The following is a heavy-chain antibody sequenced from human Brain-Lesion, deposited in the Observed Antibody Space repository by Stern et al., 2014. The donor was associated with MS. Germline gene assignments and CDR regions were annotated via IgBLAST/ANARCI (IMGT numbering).Heavy chain of an antibody. CDR3: ARGPYYFDGSGYHY. CDR2: IDHSGSA. Sequence: QVQLQQWGAGLLKPSETLSLTCAVSGGSFSGYYWTWIRQSPEKGLELIGQIDHSGSAKYNPSLKSRVTMSVDTSNTPFSLKLSSVPAADTAVYYCARGPYYFDGSGYHYWGQGTQVTVSS. CDR1: GGSFSGYY. V-gene: IGHV4-34*01. J-gene: IGHJ4*02. D-gene: IGHD3-22*01.